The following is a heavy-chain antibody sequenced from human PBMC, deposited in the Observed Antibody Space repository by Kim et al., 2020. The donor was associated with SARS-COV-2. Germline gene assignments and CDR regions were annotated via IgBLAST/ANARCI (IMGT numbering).Heavy chain of an antibody. V-gene: IGHV3-23*01. CDR2: INGVGSNT. J-gene: IGHJ4*02. CDR1: GISFNSYA. CDR3: AKDSSHYRFFDY. Sequence: GGSLRLSCVASGISFNSYAMSWVRQAPGKGLEWVSAINGVGSNTFYANSVKGRFTISRDNSKNTLYLHMNGLRREDTAVYFCAKDSSHYRFFDYWGQGTLVTVSS. D-gene: IGHD6-6*01.